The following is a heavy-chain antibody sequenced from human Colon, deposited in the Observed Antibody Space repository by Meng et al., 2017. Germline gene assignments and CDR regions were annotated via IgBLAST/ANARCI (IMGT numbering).Heavy chain of an antibody. Sequence: ASVKVSCKPSGYTFTAYWLHWVRQAPGQGLEWMGWVSAYSGDTNYEQKLQSRVTMTTDKSTSTAYMELRSLRSDDTAVYYCARDDAYSSSSFAFDIWGQGTMVTVSS. CDR1: GYTFTAYW. V-gene: IGHV1-18*04. D-gene: IGHD6-13*01. CDR3: ARDDAYSSSSFAFDI. CDR2: VSAYSGDT. J-gene: IGHJ3*02.